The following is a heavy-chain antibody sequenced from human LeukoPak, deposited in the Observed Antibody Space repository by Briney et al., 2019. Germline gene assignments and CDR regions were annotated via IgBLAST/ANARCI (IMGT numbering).Heavy chain of an antibody. CDR1: GFTFSSYA. Sequence: PGGSLRLSCAASGFTFSSYAMHWVRQAPGKGLEWVAVISYDGSNKYYADSVKGRFTISRDNSKNTLYLQMNSLRAEDTAVYYCARPVEMATNDDAFDIWGQGTMVTVSS. D-gene: IGHD5-24*01. CDR2: ISYDGSNK. CDR3: ARPVEMATNDDAFDI. V-gene: IGHV3-30*04. J-gene: IGHJ3*02.